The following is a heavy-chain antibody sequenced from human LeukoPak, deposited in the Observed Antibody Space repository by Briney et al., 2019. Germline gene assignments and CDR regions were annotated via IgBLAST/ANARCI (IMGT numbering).Heavy chain of an antibody. V-gene: IGHV4-59*08. Sequence: SETLSLTCNVSGGSISNYYWSWIRQPPGKGLEGIGYIYYSGSTNYNPSLKSRVTISVDTSKNQFSLKLSSVTAADTAVYYCARHGGWFGDGNWFDPWGQGTLVTVSS. J-gene: IGHJ5*02. CDR1: GGSISNYY. CDR3: ARHGGWFGDGNWFDP. CDR2: IYYSGST. D-gene: IGHD3-10*01.